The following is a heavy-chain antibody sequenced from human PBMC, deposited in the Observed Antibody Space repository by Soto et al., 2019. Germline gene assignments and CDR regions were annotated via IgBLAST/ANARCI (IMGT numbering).Heavy chain of an antibody. D-gene: IGHD2-2*03. J-gene: IGHJ5*02. CDR1: GYTFTSYG. Sequence: QVQLVQAGAEVKKPGASVKVSCKASGYTFTSYGISWVRQAPGQGLEWMGWISAYNGNTNYAQKLQGRVTMTTDTSTSTAYMELRSLRSDDTAVYYCARDGVGYCISTSCLNWFDPWGQGTLVTVSS. CDR3: ARDGVGYCISTSCLNWFDP. V-gene: IGHV1-18*01. CDR2: ISAYNGNT.